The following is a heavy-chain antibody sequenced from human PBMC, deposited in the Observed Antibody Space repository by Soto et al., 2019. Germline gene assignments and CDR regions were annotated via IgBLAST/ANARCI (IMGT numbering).Heavy chain of an antibody. V-gene: IGHV3-74*01. CDR3: ARSRGSGGVEYNMDV. CDR1: GFTFSSYW. J-gene: IGHJ6*02. CDR2: IMSDGSGT. D-gene: IGHD3-16*01. Sequence: EVQLVESGGGLVQPGGSLRLSCAASGFTFSSYWMHWVRQGPGEGLVWVSRIMSDGSGTTYADSVKGRFTISRDNAKNTLYLQMNSLRAEDTAVYHCARSRGSGGVEYNMDVWGQGTTVTVS.